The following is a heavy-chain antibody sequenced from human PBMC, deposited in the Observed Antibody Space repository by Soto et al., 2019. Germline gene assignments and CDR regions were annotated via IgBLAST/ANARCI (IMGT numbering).Heavy chain of an antibody. J-gene: IGHJ3*02. Sequence: GGSLRLSCAVSGFTFTNAWMTWVRQGPGMGLEWVGQIKSKTDGETIDYAAPVKARFTISRDDSKNMLYLQMSSLKTEDTAVYYCTTGRSAAPYCGGDCYAFDIWGQGTMVTVSS. CDR2: IKSKTDGETI. D-gene: IGHD2-21*02. CDR3: TTGRSAAPYCGGDCYAFDI. CDR1: GFTFTNAW. V-gene: IGHV3-15*01.